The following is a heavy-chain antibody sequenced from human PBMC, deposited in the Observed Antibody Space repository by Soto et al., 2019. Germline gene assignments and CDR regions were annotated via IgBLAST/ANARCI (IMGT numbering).Heavy chain of an antibody. J-gene: IGHJ3*01. Sequence: XGPTLVNPPHTLPLTSRLFSLFLPTCALRVGWIGHRPGKALSMVALIYWYDVKRYSPSLKSRLTITRDTSTNQVVLTMSTVDPVDTATYFCAHYLSLYYDPDGYYFPTNVFDLWGPGTVVTVSS. D-gene: IGHD3-22*01. CDR3: AHYLSLYYDPDGYYFPTNVFDL. CDR2: IYWYDVK. CDR1: SLFLPTCALR. V-gene: IGHV2-5*01.